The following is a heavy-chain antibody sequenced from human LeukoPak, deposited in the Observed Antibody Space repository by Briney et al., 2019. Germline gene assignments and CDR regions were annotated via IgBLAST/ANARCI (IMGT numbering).Heavy chain of an antibody. D-gene: IGHD3-22*01. Sequence: PSETLSLTYTVSGGSISPYYWNWLRQPAGKGLEWVGRVYPSGTTNYNPSLKSRVTMSIDTSKNQFFLKLNSVTAADTAVYYCVRGHNYFDGSGYTYYFDYWGQGTLVTVSS. CDR1: GGSISPYY. V-gene: IGHV4-4*07. CDR3: VRGHNYFDGSGYTYYFDY. CDR2: VYPSGTT. J-gene: IGHJ4*02.